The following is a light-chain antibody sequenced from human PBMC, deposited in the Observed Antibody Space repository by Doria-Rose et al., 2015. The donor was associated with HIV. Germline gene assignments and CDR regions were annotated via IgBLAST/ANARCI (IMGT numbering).Light chain of an antibody. CDR1: SSNIGAGFD. CDR2: GNT. Sequence: LTQSPSVPGAPGQRVAISCTGSSSNIGAGFDVNWYQQFPGTAPKLLIHGNTNRPSGVPDRFSGSKSGTSVSLAISGLRAEDEADYYCQSYDSRLSVYVFGTGTKVTVL. J-gene: IGLJ1*01. CDR3: QSYDSRLSVYV. V-gene: IGLV1-40*01.